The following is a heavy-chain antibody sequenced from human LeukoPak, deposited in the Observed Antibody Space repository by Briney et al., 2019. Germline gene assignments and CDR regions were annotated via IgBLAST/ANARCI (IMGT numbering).Heavy chain of an antibody. CDR3: AKRGVVIRVILVGFHKEAYYFDS. J-gene: IGHJ4*02. CDR2: ISGSGGAT. V-gene: IGHV3-23*01. CDR1: GITLSNYG. Sequence: PGGSLRLSCAGSGITLSNYGMSWVRQAPGKGLEWVAGISGSGGATNYADSVKGRFTISRDNPKNTLYLQMNSLRVEDTAVYFCAKRGVVIRVILVGFHKEAYYFDSWGQGALVTVSS. D-gene: IGHD3-22*01.